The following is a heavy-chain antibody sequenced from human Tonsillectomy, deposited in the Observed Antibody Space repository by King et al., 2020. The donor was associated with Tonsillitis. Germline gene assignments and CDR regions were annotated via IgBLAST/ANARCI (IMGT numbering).Heavy chain of an antibody. CDR2: ISGSGVRT. CDR3: AKDTAVAGYY. D-gene: IGHD6-19*01. J-gene: IGHJ4*02. Sequence: VQLLESGGGLVQPGGSLRLSCAASGFIFSNYAMSWVRQAPGKGLEGGAAISGSGVRTHYAESVKGRFTITRDNSNNTLYMKMKSLRAEDTAVYYCAKDTAVAGYYWGQGTQVIVSS. V-gene: IGHV3-23*01. CDR1: GFIFSNYA.